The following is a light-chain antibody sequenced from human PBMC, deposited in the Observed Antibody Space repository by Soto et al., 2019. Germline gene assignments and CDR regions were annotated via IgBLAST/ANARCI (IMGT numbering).Light chain of an antibody. CDR2: VVS. CDR3: SSYTSSSTWV. V-gene: IGLV2-14*01. CDR1: SSDVGGYNY. J-gene: IGLJ3*02. Sequence: QSALTQPASVSGSPGQSIAISCTGTSSDVGGYNYVSWYQQHPGKTPNLMIYVVSNRPSGVSNRFSGSKSGNTASLTISGLQAEDEADYYCSSYTSSSTWVFGGGTKLTVL.